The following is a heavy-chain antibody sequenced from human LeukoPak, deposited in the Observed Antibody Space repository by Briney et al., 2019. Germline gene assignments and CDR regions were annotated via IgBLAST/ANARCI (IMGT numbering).Heavy chain of an antibody. Sequence: PSETLSLTCTVSGGSVSSYYWSWIRQPAGKGLEWIGRIYTSGSTNYNPSLKSRVSMIVDTSKNQFSLEVSSVTAADTAVYYCARDLDYRNGLDYWGQGTLVTVSS. V-gene: IGHV4-4*07. D-gene: IGHD4-11*01. CDR1: GGSVSSYY. J-gene: IGHJ4*02. CDR2: IYTSGST. CDR3: ARDLDYRNGLDY.